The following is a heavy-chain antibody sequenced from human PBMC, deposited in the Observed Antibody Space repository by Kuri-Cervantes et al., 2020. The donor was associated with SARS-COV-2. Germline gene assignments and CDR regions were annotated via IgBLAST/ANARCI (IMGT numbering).Heavy chain of an antibody. CDR3: AREKRGYYYMDV. Sequence: SETLSLTCAVSGYSISSGYYWGWIRQPPGKGLEWIGSIYYSGSTYYNPSLKSRVTISVDTSKNQFSLKLSSVTAADTAVYYCAREKRGYYYMDVWGKGTTVTVSS. CDR2: IYYSGST. V-gene: IGHV4-38-2*02. J-gene: IGHJ6*03. CDR1: GYSISSGYY.